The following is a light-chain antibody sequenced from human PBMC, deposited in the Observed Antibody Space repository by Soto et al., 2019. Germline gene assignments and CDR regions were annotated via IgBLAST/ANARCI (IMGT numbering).Light chain of an antibody. CDR3: NSYTRSSTLVV. CDR1: SSDVGVYNY. J-gene: IGLJ1*01. V-gene: IGLV2-14*01. Sequence: QSALTQPASVSGSPGQSITISCTGTSSDVGVYNYVSWYQQYPGKAPKLMIYEVNNRPSGVSQRFSGSKYGNTASLTISGLQAEDDADSYYNSYTRSSTLVVFGTGTKLTVL. CDR2: EVN.